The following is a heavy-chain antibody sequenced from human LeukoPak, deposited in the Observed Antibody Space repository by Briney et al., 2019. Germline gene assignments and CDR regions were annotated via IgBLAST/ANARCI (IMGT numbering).Heavy chain of an antibody. Sequence: GGPLRLSCAASGFTFTNAWMSWVRQAPGKGLEWVGRIKSKIDGGTTDYAAPVKGRFTISRDDSENTLYLQMNSLKTEDTAVYYCTTDGPKGYCNSTSCYYAYWGQGILVTVSS. CDR1: GFTFTNAW. V-gene: IGHV3-15*01. CDR2: IKSKIDGGTT. CDR3: TTDGPKGYCNSTSCYYAY. J-gene: IGHJ4*02. D-gene: IGHD2-2*01.